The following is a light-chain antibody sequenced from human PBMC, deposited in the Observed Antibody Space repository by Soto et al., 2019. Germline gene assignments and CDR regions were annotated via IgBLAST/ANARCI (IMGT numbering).Light chain of an antibody. CDR3: CSAAGGNNVL. V-gene: IGLV2-8*01. CDR1: SSDVGGYSY. CDR2: EVS. J-gene: IGLJ2*01. Sequence: QSALTQPPSASGSPGQSVTISCTGASSDVGGYSYVSWYQQHPGKAPQLMIYEVSKRPSGVPDRFSGSKSGNTASLTVSGLQAEEEADYYCCSAAGGNNVLFGGGTQLTVL.